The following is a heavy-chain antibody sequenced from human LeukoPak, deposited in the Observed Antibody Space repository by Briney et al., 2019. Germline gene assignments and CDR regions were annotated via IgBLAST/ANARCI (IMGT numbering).Heavy chain of an antibody. V-gene: IGHV4-31*03. CDR1: GGSISSGGYY. CDR3: ARGALIGPYDFGAFDI. D-gene: IGHD3/OR15-3a*01. Sequence: PSETLSHTCTVSGGSISSGGYYWSWIRQHPGKGLEWIGYIYYSGGTYYNPSLKSRVTISVDTSKNQFSLKLSSVTAADTAVYYCARGALIGPYDFGAFDIWGQGTMVTVSS. CDR2: IYYSGGT. J-gene: IGHJ3*02.